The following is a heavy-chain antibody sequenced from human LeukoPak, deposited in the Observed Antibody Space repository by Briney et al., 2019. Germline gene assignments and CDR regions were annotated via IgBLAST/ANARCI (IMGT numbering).Heavy chain of an antibody. CDR1: GGSFSGYY. V-gene: IGHV4-34*01. J-gene: IGHJ2*01. CDR2: INHSVST. Sequence: SETLSLTCAVHGGSFSGYYWSWIRQPPGKGLEWIGEINHSVSTNYNPSLKSRVTISVDTSKNQFSLKLSSVTAADTAVYYCARGHGRRYWYFDLWGRGALVTVSS. D-gene: IGHD4-17*01. CDR3: ARGHGRRYWYFDL.